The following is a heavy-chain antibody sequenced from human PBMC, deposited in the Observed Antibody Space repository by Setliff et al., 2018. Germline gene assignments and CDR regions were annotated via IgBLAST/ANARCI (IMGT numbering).Heavy chain of an antibody. V-gene: IGHV3-11*04. CDR3: ARTCSGSGCYAGLES. J-gene: IGHJ4*02. CDR1: GFTFSDYY. Sequence: LRLSCAASGFTFSDYYMIWIRQTPGKGLEWVAYISTSGTPTYYADSVKGRCTISRDNSKNTLYLQMNSLRPEDTAVYYCARTCSGSGCYAGLESWGQGTPVTVSS. CDR2: ISTSGTPT. D-gene: IGHD2-15*01.